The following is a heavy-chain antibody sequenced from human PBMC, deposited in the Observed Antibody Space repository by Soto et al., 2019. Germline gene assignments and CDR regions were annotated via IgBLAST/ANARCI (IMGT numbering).Heavy chain of an antibody. CDR2: FRTSGDGGTT. CDR3: AKKVNSGPGSQYFDY. Sequence: EVQLLESGGGLVQPGGSLRLSCAASGFTFSSYSMSWVRQAPGKGLEWVSGFRTSGDGGTTYYADYVKGRFTISRDNSKHMRFLQMNSLRAEDTAIYYCAKKVNSGPGSQYFDYWGQGTLVTVSS. D-gene: IGHD3-10*01. J-gene: IGHJ4*02. V-gene: IGHV3-23*01. CDR1: GFTFSSYS.